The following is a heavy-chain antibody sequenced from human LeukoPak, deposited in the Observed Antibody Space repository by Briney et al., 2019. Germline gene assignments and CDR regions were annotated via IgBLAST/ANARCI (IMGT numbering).Heavy chain of an antibody. Sequence: SETLSLTCTVSGGSISSYYWSWIRQPPGKGLEWIGYFYYSGSTNYNPSLKSRVTISVDTSKNQFSLKLSSVTAADTAVYYCARHHGSGRVFDYWGQGTLVTVSS. D-gene: IGHD3-10*01. J-gene: IGHJ4*02. V-gene: IGHV4-59*08. CDR2: FYYSGST. CDR1: GGSISSYY. CDR3: ARHHGSGRVFDY.